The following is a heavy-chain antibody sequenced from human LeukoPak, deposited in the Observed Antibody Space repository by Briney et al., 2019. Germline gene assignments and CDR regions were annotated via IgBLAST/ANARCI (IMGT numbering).Heavy chain of an antibody. V-gene: IGHV1-18*01. CDR2: ISAYNGNT. CDR3: ARSAYDPGYCTNGVCPSNYFDY. CDR1: GYTFTSYG. J-gene: IGHJ4*02. Sequence: GASVKVSCKASGYTFTSYGISWVRQAPGQGLEWMGWISAYNGNTNYAQKLQGRVTMITDTSTSTAYMELRSLRSDDTAVYYCARSAYDPGYCTNGVCPSNYFDYWGQGTLVTVSS. D-gene: IGHD2-8*01.